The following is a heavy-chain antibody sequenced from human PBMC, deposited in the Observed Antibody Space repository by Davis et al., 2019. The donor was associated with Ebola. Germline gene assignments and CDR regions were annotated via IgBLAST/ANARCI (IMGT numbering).Heavy chain of an antibody. J-gene: IGHJ4*02. CDR2: ISGSGGST. V-gene: IGHV3-23*01. Sequence: GESLKISCAASGFTFDDYAMHWVRQAPGKGLEWVSAISGSGGSTYYADSVKGRFTISRDNSKNTLYLQMNSLRAEDTAVYYCAKDRSIVGATVDYWGQGTLVTVSS. CDR3: AKDRSIVGATVDY. CDR1: GFTFDDYA. D-gene: IGHD1-26*01.